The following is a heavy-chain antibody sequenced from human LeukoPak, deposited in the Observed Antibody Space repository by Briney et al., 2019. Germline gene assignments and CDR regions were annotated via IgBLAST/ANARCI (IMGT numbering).Heavy chain of an antibody. CDR1: GGTFSSYA. Sequence: ASVKLSCKASGGTFSSYAISWVRQAPGQGLEWMGGIIPIFGTANYAQKFQGRVTITADESTSTAYMELSSLRSEDTAVYYCARAGGDVVVPAAMSPYYWGQGTLVTVSS. V-gene: IGHV1-69*13. CDR3: ARAGGDVVVPAAMSPYY. CDR2: IIPIFGTA. D-gene: IGHD2-2*01. J-gene: IGHJ4*02.